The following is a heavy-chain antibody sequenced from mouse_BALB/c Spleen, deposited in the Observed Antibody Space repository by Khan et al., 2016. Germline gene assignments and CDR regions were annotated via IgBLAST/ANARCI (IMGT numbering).Heavy chain of an antibody. V-gene: IGHV3-2*02. Sequence: EVQLQESGPGLVKPSQSLSLTCTVTGYSITSDYAWNWIRQFPGNKLEWMGYISYSGSTSYNPSLKSRISITRDTSKNQFFLQLNSVTTEDTATYYWARGNYGNYAFAYWGQGTLVTVSA. CDR1: GYSITSDYA. D-gene: IGHD2-1*01. J-gene: IGHJ3*01. CDR3: ARGNYGNYAFAY. CDR2: ISYSGST.